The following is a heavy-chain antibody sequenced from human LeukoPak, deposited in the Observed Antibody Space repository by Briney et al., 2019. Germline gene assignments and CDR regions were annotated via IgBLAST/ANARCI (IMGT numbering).Heavy chain of an antibody. Sequence: GGSLRLSCAASGFTFSSYSMNWVRQAPGKGLEWVSSISSSSSYIYYADSVKGRFTISRDYSKDTLYLQMNSLRAEDTAVYYCAKALTSHSSFDYWGEGTLVTVSS. D-gene: IGHD2-15*01. CDR1: GFTFSSYS. V-gene: IGHV3-21*04. J-gene: IGHJ4*02. CDR3: AKALTSHSSFDY. CDR2: ISSSSSYI.